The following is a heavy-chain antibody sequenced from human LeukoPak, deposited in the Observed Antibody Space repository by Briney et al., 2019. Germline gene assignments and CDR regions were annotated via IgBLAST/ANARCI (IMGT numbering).Heavy chain of an antibody. Sequence: SETLSLTCTVSGASISSYYWSWIRQPPGKGLEWIGYIYYSGDTDHNTSLKSRVTISVDTSKNQFSLKLSSVTAADTAVYYCARHPTNWSYYYDYWGQGTLVTVSS. CDR3: ARHPTNWSYYYDY. CDR1: GASISSYY. V-gene: IGHV4-59*08. CDR2: IYYSGDT. D-gene: IGHD1-1*01. J-gene: IGHJ4*02.